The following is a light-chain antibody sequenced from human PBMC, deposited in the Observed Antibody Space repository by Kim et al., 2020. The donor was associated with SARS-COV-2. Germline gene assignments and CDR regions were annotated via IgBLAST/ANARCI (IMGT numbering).Light chain of an antibody. Sequence: GQTVKITCQGDSLRSYYASWYQQKPRQAPVLVIYGKNNRPSGIPDRFSGSSSGNTASLTITGAQAEDEADYYCNSRDSSGNHLWVFGGGTQLTVL. CDR1: SLRSYY. J-gene: IGLJ3*02. CDR3: NSRDSSGNHLWV. CDR2: GKN. V-gene: IGLV3-19*01.